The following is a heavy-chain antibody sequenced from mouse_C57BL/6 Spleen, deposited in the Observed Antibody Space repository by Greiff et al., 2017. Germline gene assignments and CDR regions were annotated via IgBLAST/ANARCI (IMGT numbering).Heavy chain of an antibody. CDR2: INPSNGGT. V-gene: IGHV1-53*01. Sequence: VQLQQPGTELVKPGASVKLSCKASGYTFTSYWMHWVKQRPGQGLEWIGNINPSNGGTNYNEKFKSKATLTVDKSSSTAYMQLSSLTSEDSAVYYCARSLLRYPYYFDYWGQGTTLTVSS. CDR1: GYTFTSYW. J-gene: IGHJ2*01. D-gene: IGHD1-1*01. CDR3: ARSLLRYPYYFDY.